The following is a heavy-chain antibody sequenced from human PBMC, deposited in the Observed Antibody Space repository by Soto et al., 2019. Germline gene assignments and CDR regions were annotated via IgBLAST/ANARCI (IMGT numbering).Heavy chain of an antibody. CDR1: GGSISSGYYY. Sequence: SETLSLTCSVSGGSISSGYYYWSWIRQPPGKGLEWIGNIYYSGNTYYNPSLKSRLIISLDTSKSQFSLKLTSVTAADTAVYYCARGEAAFFYYDLDVWGQGIPVTVSS. J-gene: IGHJ6*02. CDR3: ARGEAAFFYYDLDV. V-gene: IGHV4-30-4*02. CDR2: IYYSGNT.